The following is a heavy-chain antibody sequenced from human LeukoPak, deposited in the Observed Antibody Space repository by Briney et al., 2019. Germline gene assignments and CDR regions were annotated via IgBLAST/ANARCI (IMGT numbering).Heavy chain of an antibody. J-gene: IGHJ6*04. CDR3: ARYPIAAAGMDV. Sequence: ASVKVSCKASGGTFSSYAISWVRQAPGQGLEWMGGIIPIFGTASYAQKFQGRVTITADESTSTAYMELSSLRSEDTAVYHCARYPIAAAGMDVWGKGTTVTVSS. D-gene: IGHD6-13*01. CDR1: GGTFSSYA. CDR2: IIPIFGTA. V-gene: IGHV1-69*13.